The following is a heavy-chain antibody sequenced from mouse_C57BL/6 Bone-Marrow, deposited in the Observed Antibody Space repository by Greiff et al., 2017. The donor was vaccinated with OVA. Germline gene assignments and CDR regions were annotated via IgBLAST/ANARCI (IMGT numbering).Heavy chain of an antibody. CDR1: GFTFSSYA. Sequence: EVQVVESGGGLVKPGGSLKLSCAASGFTFSSYAMSWVRQTPEKRLEWVATISDGGSYTYYPDNVKGRFTISRDNAKNNLYLQMSHLKSEDTAMYYCARDPHYGNYWYFDVWGTGTTVTVSS. CDR3: ARDPHYGNYWYFDV. CDR2: ISDGGSYT. D-gene: IGHD2-1*01. V-gene: IGHV5-4*01. J-gene: IGHJ1*03.